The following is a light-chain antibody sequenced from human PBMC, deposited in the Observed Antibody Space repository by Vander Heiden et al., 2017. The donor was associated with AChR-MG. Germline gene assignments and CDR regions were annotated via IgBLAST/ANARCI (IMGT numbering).Light chain of an antibody. CDR3: RQGTHWLFT. J-gene: IGKJ3*01. CDR1: HSLLHSDGNTY. Sequence: DVVMTQSPLSLPVTLGQPASISCRSSHSLLHSDGNTYLNWFQQRPGQSPRRLMSRVSNRDSGVPDRFSGSGSGTDFTLKISRVEAEDVAAVYYCRQGTHWLFTFGPGTKVEIK. V-gene: IGKV2-30*02. CDR2: RVS.